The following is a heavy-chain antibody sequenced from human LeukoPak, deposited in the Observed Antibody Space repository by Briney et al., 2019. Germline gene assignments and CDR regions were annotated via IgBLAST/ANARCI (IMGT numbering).Heavy chain of an antibody. CDR3: ARDASYIAAAGTDDY. CDR1: GYTFTSYA. Sequence: ASVNVSCKASGYTFTSYAMNWVRQAPGQGLEWMGGINTNTGNPTYAQGFTGRFVFSLDTSVSTAYLQISSLKAEDTAVYYCARDASYIAAAGTDDYWGQGTLVTVSS. J-gene: IGHJ4*02. D-gene: IGHD6-13*01. CDR2: INTNTGNP. V-gene: IGHV7-4-1*02.